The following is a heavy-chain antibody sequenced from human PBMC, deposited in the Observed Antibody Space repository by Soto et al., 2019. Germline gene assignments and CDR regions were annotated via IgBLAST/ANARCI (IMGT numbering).Heavy chain of an antibody. D-gene: IGHD3-3*01. CDR3: TKGGRSDVHYFEY. Sequence: EVQLVESGGGLAQPGGSLRLSCEGSGFAFGTYWMGWVRQAQGKGLEWVAKIKKDESQRYDAESVKNRFTTSRDNDKNSMYLQMDSLRAEDTAVYYCTKGGRSDVHYFEYWGQGILVTVSS. J-gene: IGHJ4*02. V-gene: IGHV3-7*01. CDR1: GFAFGTYW. CDR2: IKKDESQR.